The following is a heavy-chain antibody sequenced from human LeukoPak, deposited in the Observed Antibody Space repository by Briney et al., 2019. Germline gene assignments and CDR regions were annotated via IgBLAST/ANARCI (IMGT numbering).Heavy chain of an antibody. CDR1: GYSISSGYY. J-gene: IGHJ5*02. Sequence: SETLSLTCTVSGYSISSGYYWGWIRQPPGKGLEWIGSIYHSGSTYYNPSLKSRVTISVDTSKNQFSLKLSSVTAADTAVYYCARGSGDYYGSGSYYKTWFDPWGQGTLVTVSS. V-gene: IGHV4-38-2*02. D-gene: IGHD3-10*01. CDR3: ARGSGDYYGSGSYYKTWFDP. CDR2: IYHSGST.